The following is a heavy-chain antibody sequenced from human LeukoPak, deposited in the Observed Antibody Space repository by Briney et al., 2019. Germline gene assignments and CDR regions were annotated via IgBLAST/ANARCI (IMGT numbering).Heavy chain of an antibody. CDR1: GFTVSNNY. D-gene: IGHD3-3*01. CDR2: IYSGGST. V-gene: IGHV3-53*01. J-gene: IGHJ6*02. CDR3: GRDGGVAYGLDV. Sequence: HPGGSLRPSCAASGFTVSNNYMSWVRQAPGKGLEWVSVIYSGGSTYYADSVKGRFTISRDNAKNSLYLQMNSLRADDTAVYYCGRDGGVAYGLDVWGQGTTVTVSS.